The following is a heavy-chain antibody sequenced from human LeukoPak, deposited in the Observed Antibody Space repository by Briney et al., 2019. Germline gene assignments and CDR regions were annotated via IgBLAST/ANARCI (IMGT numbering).Heavy chain of an antibody. CDR1: GFTFSSYN. CDR2: ISSRSGYI. CDR3: ARVLLVHDYCYGMDV. D-gene: IGHD3-16*01. Sequence: GGSLRLSCAASGFTFSSYNMNWVRQAPGKGLEWVSSISSRSGYIYYADSLKGRFTISRDNAKNSLYLQMNSLRAEDTAVYYCARVLLVHDYCYGMDVWGQGTTVTVSS. J-gene: IGHJ6*02. V-gene: IGHV3-21*01.